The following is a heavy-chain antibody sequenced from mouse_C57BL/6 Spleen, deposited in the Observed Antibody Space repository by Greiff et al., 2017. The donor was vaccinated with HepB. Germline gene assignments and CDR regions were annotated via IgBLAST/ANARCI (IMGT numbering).Heavy chain of an antibody. CDR1: GYTFTDYY. J-gene: IGHJ2*01. CDR2: INPNNGGT. CDR3: ARMRDGDY. V-gene: IGHV1-26*01. D-gene: IGHD3-3*01. Sequence: EVQLQQSGPELVKPGASVKISCKASGYTFTDYYMNWVKQSHGKSLEWIGDINPNNGGTSYNQKFKGKATLTVDKSSSTAYMELRSLTSEDSAVYYCARMRDGDYWGQGTTLTVSS.